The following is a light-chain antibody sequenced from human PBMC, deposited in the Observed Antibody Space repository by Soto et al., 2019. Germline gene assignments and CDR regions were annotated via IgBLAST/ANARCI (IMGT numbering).Light chain of an antibody. CDR3: QQRSNWPVT. V-gene: IGKV3-11*01. CDR2: DAS. J-gene: IGKJ3*01. CDR1: QSVSSY. Sequence: EIVLTQSPATLSLSPGERATLSCRASQSVSSYLAWYQQKPDQAPRLLIYDASNRATGIPARFSGSGSGTDFTLTISSLEPEDFAVYYCQQRSNWPVTFGPGTKVDIK.